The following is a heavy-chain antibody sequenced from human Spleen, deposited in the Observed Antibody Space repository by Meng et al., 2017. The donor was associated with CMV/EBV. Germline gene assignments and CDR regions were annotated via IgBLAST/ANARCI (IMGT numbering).Heavy chain of an antibody. V-gene: IGHV1-18*01. CDR2: ISAYNGNT. J-gene: IGHJ6*02. CDR1: GYTFTSYG. CDR3: ARDNLGGDYYYYGMDV. Sequence: ASVKVSCKASGYTFTSYGISWVRQAPGQGLEWMGWISAYNGNTNYAQKLQGRVTMTTDTSTSTAYMELRSLISDDTAVYYCARDNLGGDYYYYGMDVWGQGTTVTVSS.